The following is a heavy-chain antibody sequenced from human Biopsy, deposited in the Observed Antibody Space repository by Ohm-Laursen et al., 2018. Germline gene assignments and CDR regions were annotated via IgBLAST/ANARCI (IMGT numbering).Heavy chain of an antibody. Sequence: TQTLTLTCSFSGLSLSSTGMRISWVRQPPGKALECLGRIDWDDDKFYSPSLETGLSLSKDTTTNQVVLTLTDVDPEDTATYYCARTRAHNFGALEFWGQGILVTVSS. CDR1: GLSLSSTGMR. J-gene: IGHJ4*01. V-gene: IGHV2-70*04. CDR2: IDWDDDK. CDR3: ARTRAHNFGALEF. D-gene: IGHD1-1*01.